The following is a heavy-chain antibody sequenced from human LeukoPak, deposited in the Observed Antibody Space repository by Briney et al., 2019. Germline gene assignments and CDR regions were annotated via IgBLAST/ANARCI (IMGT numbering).Heavy chain of an antibody. Sequence: SLRLSCTASGFTFDDYAMHWVRQAPGKGLEWVSGISWNSGSIGYADSVKGRFTISRDNSKNTLYLQMNSLRAEDTAVYYCARQVVPAALDPWGQGTLVTVSS. CDR1: GFTFDDYA. J-gene: IGHJ5*02. D-gene: IGHD2-2*01. V-gene: IGHV3-9*01. CDR2: ISWNSGSI. CDR3: ARQVVPAALDP.